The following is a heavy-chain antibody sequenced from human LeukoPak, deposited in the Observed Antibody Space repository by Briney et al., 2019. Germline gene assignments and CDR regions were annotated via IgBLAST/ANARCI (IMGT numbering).Heavy chain of an antibody. CDR1: GYTFIDYY. D-gene: IGHD3-16*01. Sequence: ASVKVSCKASGYTFIDYYMHWVRQAPGQGLEWMGGINPYSDDAQYAQKCQGRVTMTRDTSTSTAYMEVSTLRSADTYVYYCARVDYRRDAFDIWGQGTMITVSS. CDR2: INPYSDDA. CDR3: ARVDYRRDAFDI. V-gene: IGHV1-2*02. J-gene: IGHJ3*02.